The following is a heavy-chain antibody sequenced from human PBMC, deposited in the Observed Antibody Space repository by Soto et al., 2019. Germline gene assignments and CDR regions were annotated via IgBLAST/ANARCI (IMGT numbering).Heavy chain of an antibody. CDR3: ARMGVAGTFRYYFDY. CDR1: GGSISSGGYS. Sequence: SETLSLTCAVSGGSISSGGYSWSWIRQPPGKGLEWIGYIYHSGSTYYNPSLKSRVTISVDRSKNQFPLKLSSVTAADTAVYYCARMGVAGTFRYYFDYWGQGTLVTVSS. CDR2: IYHSGST. D-gene: IGHD6-19*01. J-gene: IGHJ4*02. V-gene: IGHV4-30-2*01.